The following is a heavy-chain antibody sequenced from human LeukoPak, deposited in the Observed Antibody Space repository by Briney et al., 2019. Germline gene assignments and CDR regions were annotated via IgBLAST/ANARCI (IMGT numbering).Heavy chain of an antibody. CDR1: GASIDSHY. D-gene: IGHD2-15*01. J-gene: IGHJ4*02. CDR2: IYISGST. V-gene: IGHV4-4*07. CDR3: ARALNPLPGTYYFDY. Sequence: SETLSLTCTVSGASIDSHYWSWIRQPAGKGLEWIGRIYISGSTNYNSSLQSRVTMSVDTSKNQFSPKLTSVTAADTAVYYCARALNPLPGTYYFDYWGQGTLVTVSS.